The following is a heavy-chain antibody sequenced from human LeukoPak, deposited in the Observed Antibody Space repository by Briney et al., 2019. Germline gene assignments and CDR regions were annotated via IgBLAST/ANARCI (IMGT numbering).Heavy chain of an antibody. CDR1: GGSISSSSYY. D-gene: IGHD6-13*01. J-gene: IGHJ3*02. CDR2: IYYSGST. CDR3: ARDPTIRIAAALRAFDI. Sequence: PSETLSLTCTVSGGSISSSSYYWGWIRQPPGKGLEWIGSIYYSGSTYYNPSLKSRVTISVDTSKNQFSLKLSSVTAADTAVYYCARDPTIRIAAALRAFDIWGQGTMVTVSS. V-gene: IGHV4-39*02.